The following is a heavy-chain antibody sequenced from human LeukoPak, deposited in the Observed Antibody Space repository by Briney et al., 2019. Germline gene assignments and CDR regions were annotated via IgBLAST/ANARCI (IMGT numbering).Heavy chain of an antibody. CDR1: GGSFSAYY. J-gene: IGHJ4*02. V-gene: IGHV4-34*01. Sequence: SETLSLTCAVYGGSFSAYYWTWIRQPPGKGLEWIGEIKQSENTNYNPSLKSRVTISIDPSKNQISLKLNAVTPADTAVYFCAREGLRNAYNPLGYWGQGTLVTVSS. CDR2: IKQSENT. D-gene: IGHD5-24*01. CDR3: AREGLRNAYNPLGY.